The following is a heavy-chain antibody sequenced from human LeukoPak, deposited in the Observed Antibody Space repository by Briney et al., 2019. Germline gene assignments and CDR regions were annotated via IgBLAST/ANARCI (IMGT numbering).Heavy chain of an antibody. CDR3: AREYRHQPD. Sequence: ASVKVSCKASGYTFTSYDINWVRQASGQGPEWMGWMNPNSGNTGYAQKFQGRFTMTWDTSISTAYMELSSLRSEDTAMYYCAREYRHQPDWGQGTLVTVSS. D-gene: IGHD5-12*01. CDR2: MNPNSGNT. CDR1: GYTFTSYD. V-gene: IGHV1-8*01. J-gene: IGHJ4*02.